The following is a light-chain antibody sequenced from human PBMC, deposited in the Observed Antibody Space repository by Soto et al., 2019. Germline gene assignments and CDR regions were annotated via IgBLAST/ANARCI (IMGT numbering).Light chain of an antibody. CDR3: SSYTGTNNPGV. CDR2: EVS. V-gene: IGLV2-8*01. Sequence: QSVLTQPPSASGSPGQSVTISCTGTSSDVGGYNYVSWYQQHPGKVPKLMIYEVSKRPSGVPDRFSGSKSGNTASLTVSGLQAEDEADYYCSSYTGTNNPGVFGTGTKVTVL. J-gene: IGLJ1*01. CDR1: SSDVGGYNY.